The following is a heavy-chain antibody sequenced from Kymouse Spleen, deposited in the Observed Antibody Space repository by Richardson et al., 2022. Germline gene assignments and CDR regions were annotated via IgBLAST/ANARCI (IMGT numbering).Heavy chain of an antibody. D-gene: IGHD6-19*01. V-gene: IGHV1-46*03. CDR1: GYTFTSYY. CDR2: INPSGGST. J-gene: IGHJ6*02. CDR3: ARGSSGWYYYYGMDV. Sequence: QVQLVQSGAEVKKPGASVKVSCKASGYTFTSYYMHWVRQAPGQGLEWMGIINPSGGSTSYAQKFQGRVTMTRDTSTSTVYMELSSLRSEDTAVYYCARGSSGWYYYYGMDVWGQGTTVTVSS.